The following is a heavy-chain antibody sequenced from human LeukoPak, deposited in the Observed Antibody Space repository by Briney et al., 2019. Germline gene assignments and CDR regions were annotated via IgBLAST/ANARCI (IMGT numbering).Heavy chain of an antibody. CDR1: GYTFTSYA. CDR2: ISGYNGNT. Sequence: ASLKVSCKASGYTFTSYAISWVRQAPGQGLEWMGWISGYNGNTNYAQKLQGRVTMTTDTSTSTAYMELRSLRSDDTAVYYCARDKRYCSGGSCLHNWFDPWGQGTLVTVSS. D-gene: IGHD2-15*01. V-gene: IGHV1-18*01. CDR3: ARDKRYCSGGSCLHNWFDP. J-gene: IGHJ5*02.